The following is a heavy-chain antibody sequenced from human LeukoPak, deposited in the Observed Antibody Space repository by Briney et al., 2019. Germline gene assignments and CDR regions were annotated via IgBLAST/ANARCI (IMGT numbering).Heavy chain of an antibody. V-gene: IGHV3-23*01. CDR3: AKDGPAGVSVKRLRRFDY. CDR1: GFTFRSYA. D-gene: IGHD4-17*01. CDR2: ISGSGGST. J-gene: IGHJ4*02. Sequence: GGSLRLSCVASGFTFRSYAMSWVREAPGKGLEWVSAISGSGGSTYYADTVKGRFTISRENSKNTLYLQMNSQRAEDTAVYYCAKDGPAGVSVKRLRRFDYWGQGTLVTVSS.